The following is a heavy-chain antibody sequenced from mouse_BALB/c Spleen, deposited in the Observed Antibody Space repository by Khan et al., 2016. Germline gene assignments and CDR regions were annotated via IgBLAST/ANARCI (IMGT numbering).Heavy chain of an antibody. V-gene: IGHV1-54*01. J-gene: IGHJ2*01. CDR3: ARSTTVVAYYFDY. CDR2: INPGSGGT. D-gene: IGHD1-1*01. CDR1: GYAFTNYL. Sequence: QVQLKESGAELVRPGTSVKVSCKASGYAFTNYLIEWVKQRPGQGLEWIGVINPGSGGTNYNEKFKGKATLTADKSSSTAYMQLSSLTSDDSAVYFCARSTTVVAYYFDYGGKGTTLTVSS.